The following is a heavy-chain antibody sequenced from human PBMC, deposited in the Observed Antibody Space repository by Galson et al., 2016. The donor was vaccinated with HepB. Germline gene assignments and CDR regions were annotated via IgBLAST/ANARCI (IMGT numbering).Heavy chain of an antibody. D-gene: IGHD6-19*01. CDR3: ARVGSGWYEGWFDP. V-gene: IGHV1-18*01. CDR1: GXXFSXXX. Sequence: SVXXSCKASGXXFSXXXISXXXQAXXQGLXXMGWXSAYTDXAPYAQXFQGRVTLTTDPSTTTAYMELRSLRSDDTAVYYCARVGSGWYEGWFDPWGQGXLVTVSS. J-gene: IGHJ5*02. CDR2: XSAYTDXA.